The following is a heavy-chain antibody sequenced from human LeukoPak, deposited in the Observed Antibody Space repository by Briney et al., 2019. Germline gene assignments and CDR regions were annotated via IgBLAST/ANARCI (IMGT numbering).Heavy chain of an antibody. CDR2: IYPGDSDT. V-gene: IGHV5-51*01. J-gene: IGHJ6*02. D-gene: IGHD4-23*01. Sequence: KPGESLKISCKGSGYSFTSYWIGWVRQMPGKGLEWMGIIYPGDSDTRYSPSFQGQVTISADKSISTAYLQWSSLKASDTAMYYCASFNYGGNSGYGMDVWGQGTTVTVSS. CDR1: GYSFTSYW. CDR3: ASFNYGGNSGYGMDV.